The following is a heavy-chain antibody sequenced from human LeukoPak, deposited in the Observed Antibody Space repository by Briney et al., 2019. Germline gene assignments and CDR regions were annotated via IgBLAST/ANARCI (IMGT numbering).Heavy chain of an antibody. V-gene: IGHV3-21*01. CDR2: ISSSSSYI. Sequence: GGSLRLSCAASGFTFSSYSMNWVRQAPGKWLEWVSSISSSSSYIYYADSVKGRFTISRDNAKNSLYLQMNSLRAEDTAVYYCARDASRSWYHYYYYMDVWGKGTTVTISS. CDR3: ARDASRSWYHYYYYMDV. J-gene: IGHJ6*03. D-gene: IGHD6-13*01. CDR1: GFTFSSYS.